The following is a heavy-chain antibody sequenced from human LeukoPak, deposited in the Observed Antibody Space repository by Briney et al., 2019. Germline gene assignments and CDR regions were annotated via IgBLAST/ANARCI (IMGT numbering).Heavy chain of an antibody. D-gene: IGHD2-2*01. CDR1: GGSISSGGYY. V-gene: IGHV4-31*03. CDR2: IYYSGST. Sequence: PSETLSLTCTVSGGSISSGGYYWSWIRQHPGKCLEWIGYIYYSGSTYYNPSLKSRVTISVDTSKNQFSLKLSSVTAADTAVYYCALYCSSTSCRRGAFDYWGQGTPVTVSS. J-gene: IGHJ4*02. CDR3: ALYCSSTSCRRGAFDY.